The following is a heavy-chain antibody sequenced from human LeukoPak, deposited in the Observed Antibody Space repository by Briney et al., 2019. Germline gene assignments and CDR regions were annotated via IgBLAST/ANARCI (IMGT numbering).Heavy chain of an antibody. CDR3: ARGGSAYYYDSSGYFYDY. CDR2: ISGSGGRT. Sequence: GGTLRLSCAASGFTFSSYGMSWVRQAPGKGLEWVSAISGSGGRTYYADSVKGRFTISRDNAKNSLYLQMNSLRAEDTAVYYCARGGSAYYYDSSGYFYDYWGQGTLVTVSS. J-gene: IGHJ4*02. V-gene: IGHV3-23*01. D-gene: IGHD3-22*01. CDR1: GFTFSSYG.